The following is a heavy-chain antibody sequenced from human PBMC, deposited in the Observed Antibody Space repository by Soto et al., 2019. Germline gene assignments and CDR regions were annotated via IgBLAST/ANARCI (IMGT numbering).Heavy chain of an antibody. CDR2: ISSTTNYI. V-gene: IGHV3-21*06. J-gene: IGHJ4*02. CDR3: ARESEDLTSNFDY. Sequence: GGSLRLSCAASWFTFTRYSMNCVRQAPGKGLEWVSSISSTTNYIYYGDSMKGRFTISRDNAKNSLYLEMNSLRAEDTAVYYCARESEDLTSNFDYWGQGTLVTVSS. CDR1: WFTFTRYS.